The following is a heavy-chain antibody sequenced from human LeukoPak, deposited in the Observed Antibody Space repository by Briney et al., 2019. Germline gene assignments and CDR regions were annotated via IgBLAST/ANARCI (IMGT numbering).Heavy chain of an antibody. CDR2: IYYSGST. CDR1: GGSISSGGYY. J-gene: IGHJ6*02. V-gene: IGHV4-31*03. Sequence: SETLSLTCTVSGGSISSGGYYWSWIRQHPGKGLEWIGYIYYSGSTYYNPSLKSRVTISVDTSKNQFSLKLSSVTAADTAVYYCARTQGDSRPYYGMDVWGQGTTVTVS. CDR3: ARTQGDSRPYYGMDV. D-gene: IGHD3-22*01.